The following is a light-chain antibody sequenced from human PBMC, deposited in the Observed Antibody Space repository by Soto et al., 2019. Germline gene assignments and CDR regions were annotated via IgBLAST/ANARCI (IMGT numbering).Light chain of an antibody. CDR2: LGS. CDR3: MQALQTQWT. CDR1: QSLLHSNGYNY. Sequence: DIVMTQSPLSLPVTPGEPASISCRSSQSLLHSNGYNYLDWYLQKPGQSPQLLIYLGSNRASGVPDRFSGSGSGTDFTLKISRVEAEDVGVYYCMQALQTQWTFGQGSKADI. V-gene: IGKV2-28*01. J-gene: IGKJ1*01.